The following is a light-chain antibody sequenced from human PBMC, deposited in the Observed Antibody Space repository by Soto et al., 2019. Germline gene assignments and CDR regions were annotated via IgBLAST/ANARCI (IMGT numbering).Light chain of an antibody. CDR2: ADN. V-gene: IGLV6-57*04. CDR1: SGSIASNY. J-gene: IGLJ1*01. CDR3: QSYHSSDFSV. Sequence: NFMLAQPHSVSESPGKTVTISCTRSSGSIASNYVQWYQQRPGSAPTTVIYADNQRPSGVPDRFSGSIDSSSNSASLTISGLKTEDEADYYCQSYHSSDFSVFGTGTKVTVL.